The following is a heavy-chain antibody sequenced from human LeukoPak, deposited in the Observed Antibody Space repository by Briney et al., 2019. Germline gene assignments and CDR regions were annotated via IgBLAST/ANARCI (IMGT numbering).Heavy chain of an antibody. D-gene: IGHD1-26*01. CDR2: IKTYVSSK. V-gene: IGHV3-74*01. J-gene: IGHJ4*02. CDR1: GFTFSSYG. CDR3: ARAISGSDAYFDY. Sequence: PGGSLRLSCAASGFTFSSYGMHWVRQAPGVGVWWGSRIKTYVSSKTYADSVKGRFTISRDNAKKTLYLQMNSLRAEDTAVYYCARAISGSDAYFDYWGQGTLVTVSS.